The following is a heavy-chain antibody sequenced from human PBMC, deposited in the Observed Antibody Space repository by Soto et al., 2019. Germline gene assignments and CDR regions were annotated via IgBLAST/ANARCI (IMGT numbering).Heavy chain of an antibody. D-gene: IGHD2-2*02. CDR1: GFTFTSSA. CDR3: AADRATQPDIPGPNWFDP. J-gene: IGHJ5*02. CDR2: IVVGSGNT. V-gene: IGHV1-58*02. Sequence: QMELVQSGPEVKKPGTSVKVSCKASGFTFTSSAIQWVRQSRGQRLEWIGWIVVGSGNTNYAQKFQERVTITRDMSTRTAYVELSSLRSEDTAVYYCAADRATQPDIPGPNWFDPWGQGTLVTGSS.